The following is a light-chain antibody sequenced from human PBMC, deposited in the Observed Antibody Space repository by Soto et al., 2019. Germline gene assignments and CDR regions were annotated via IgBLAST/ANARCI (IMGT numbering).Light chain of an antibody. V-gene: IGLV2-8*01. CDR1: SSDVGAYNY. J-gene: IGLJ3*02. CDR3: ISYAGSSIWV. CDR2: DVS. Sequence: QSVLTQPPSASGSPGQSVTISCTGTSSDVGAYNYVSWYQQHPGKAPKLMIYDVSKRPSGVPDRFSGSKSGNTASLTVSGLQAEDEADCYCISYAGSSIWVFGGGTKVTVL.